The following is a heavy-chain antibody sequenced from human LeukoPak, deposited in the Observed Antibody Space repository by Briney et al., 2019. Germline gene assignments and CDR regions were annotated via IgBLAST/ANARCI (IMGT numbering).Heavy chain of an antibody. V-gene: IGHV3-48*03. D-gene: IGHD6-13*01. J-gene: IGHJ4*02. CDR3: ARDQGIAAAGTFDY. CDR1: GFTFSSYE. Sequence: GGSLRLSCAASGFTFSSYEMNWVRQAPGKGLEWVSYISSSGSTIYYAGSVKGRFTISRDNAKNSLYLQMNSLRAEDTAVYYCARDQGIAAAGTFDYWGQGTLVTVSS. CDR2: ISSSGSTI.